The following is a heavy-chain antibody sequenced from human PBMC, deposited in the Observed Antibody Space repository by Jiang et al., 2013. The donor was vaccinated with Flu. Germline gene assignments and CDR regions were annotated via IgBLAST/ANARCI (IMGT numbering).Heavy chain of an antibody. Sequence: VSGGSISSYYWSWIRQPPGKGLEWIGYIYYSGSTNYNPSLKSRVTISVDMSKNQFSLKLSSVTAADTAVYYCARDRRYGMDVWGQGTTVTVSS. CDR1: GGSISSYY. CDR2: IYYSGST. CDR3: ARDRRYGMDV. V-gene: IGHV4-59*01. J-gene: IGHJ6*02.